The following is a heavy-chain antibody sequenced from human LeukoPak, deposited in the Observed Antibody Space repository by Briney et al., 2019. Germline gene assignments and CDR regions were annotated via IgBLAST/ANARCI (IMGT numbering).Heavy chain of an antibody. V-gene: IGHV3-73*01. CDR3: TTHPIVGANHFDY. Sequence: GGSLRLSCAASGFTFSGSAMHWVRQASGKGLGWVGRIRSKANSYASAYAASVKGRFTISRDDSKNTAYLQMNSLKTEDTAVYYCTTHPIVGANHFDYWGQGTLVTVSS. CDR2: IRSKANSYAS. CDR1: GFTFSGSA. D-gene: IGHD1-26*01. J-gene: IGHJ4*02.